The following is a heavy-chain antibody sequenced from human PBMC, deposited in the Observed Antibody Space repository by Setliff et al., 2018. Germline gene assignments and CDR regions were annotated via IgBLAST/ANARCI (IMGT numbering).Heavy chain of an antibody. CDR2: IRYDGSNK. CDR1: GFTFSSYG. Sequence: GGSLRLSCAASGFTFSSYGMHWVRQAPGKGLEWVAFIRYDGSNKYYADSVKGRFTISRDNAKKSLYLQMNSLRAEDMALYYCARDSACSSRTSGMDVWGQGTTVTVSS. J-gene: IGHJ6*02. V-gene: IGHV3-30*02. CDR3: ARDSACSSRTSGMDV. D-gene: IGHD6-13*01.